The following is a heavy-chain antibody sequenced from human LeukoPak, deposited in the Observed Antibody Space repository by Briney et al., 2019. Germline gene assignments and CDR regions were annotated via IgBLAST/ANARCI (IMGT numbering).Heavy chain of an antibody. V-gene: IGHV4-31*03. CDR3: ARGASGSYHYFDY. D-gene: IGHD1-26*01. CDR2: IYYSGST. CDR1: GGSISSGGYY. J-gene: IGHJ4*02. Sequence: SETLSLTCTVSGGSISSGGYYWSWIRQPPGKGLEWIGYIYYSGSTYYNPSLKSRVTISVDTSKNQFSLKLSSVTAADTAVYYCARGASGSYHYFDYWGQGTLVTVSS.